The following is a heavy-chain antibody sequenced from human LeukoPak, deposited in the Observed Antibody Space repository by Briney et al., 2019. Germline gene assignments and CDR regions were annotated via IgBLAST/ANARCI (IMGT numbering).Heavy chain of an antibody. CDR3: ARAITMVRGENFDY. CDR2: INPIGGST. D-gene: IGHD3-10*01. V-gene: IGHV1-46*01. CDR1: GYTFTSYY. Sequence: ASVTVSCKASGYTFTSYYIHWVRQAPGQGLEWMGIINPIGGSTVYAQKFQGRVTMTRDMSTSTVYMELSSLRSEDTAMYFCARAITMVRGENFDYWGQGTLVSVSS. J-gene: IGHJ4*02.